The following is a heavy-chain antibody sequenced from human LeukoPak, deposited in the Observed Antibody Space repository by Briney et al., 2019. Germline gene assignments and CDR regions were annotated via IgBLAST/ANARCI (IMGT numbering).Heavy chain of an antibody. CDR3: AKVDGYNSGWYDS. CDR1: GFTFDDYG. Sequence: TGGSLRLSCAASGFTFDDYGMHWVRQPSGKGLEWVSGISWNSGNIGYADSVKGRFTISRDNAKNSLYLQMDILKPEDTAFYYCAKVDGYNSGWYDSWGQGTLVTVSS. CDR2: ISWNSGNI. V-gene: IGHV3-9*01. J-gene: IGHJ5*01. D-gene: IGHD6-19*01.